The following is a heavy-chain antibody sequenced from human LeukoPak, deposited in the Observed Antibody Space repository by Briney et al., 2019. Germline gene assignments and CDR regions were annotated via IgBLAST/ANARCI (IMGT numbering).Heavy chain of an antibody. CDR1: GGSISSYY. J-gene: IGHJ5*02. CDR3: ARDVDSSGWYIDWFDP. CDR2: IHYSGST. Sequence: PSETLSLTCTVSGGSISSYYWSWIRQPPGKGLEWIGYIHYSGSTNYNPSLKSRVTMSVDTSKNQFSLKLSSVTAADTAVYYCARDVDSSGWYIDWFDPWGQGTLVTVSS. V-gene: IGHV4-59*12. D-gene: IGHD6-19*01.